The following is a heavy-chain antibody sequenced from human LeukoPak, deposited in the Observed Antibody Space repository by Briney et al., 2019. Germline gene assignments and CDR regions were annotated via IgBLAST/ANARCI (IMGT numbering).Heavy chain of an antibody. CDR2: VRYKSKWFN. V-gene: IGHV6-1*01. J-gene: IGHJ4*02. Sequence: SQTLSLTCAISGDSVSSNSAAWNWIRQSPSRGLEWLRRVRYKSKWFNEYAVSVGSRITINADTSKNQFSLQLNSVTPEDTAVYYCAREKDAYHPFDYWGQGTLVTVSS. CDR3: AREKDAYHPFDY. CDR1: GDSVSSNSAA. D-gene: IGHD2-15*01.